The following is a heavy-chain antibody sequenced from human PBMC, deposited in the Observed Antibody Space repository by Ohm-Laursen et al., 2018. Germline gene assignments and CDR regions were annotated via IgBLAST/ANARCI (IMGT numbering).Heavy chain of an antibody. CDR3: ASASRDYYYGMDV. CDR1: GFTFSEYW. CDR2: IDNGGSGT. V-gene: IGHV3-74*01. J-gene: IGHJ6*02. Sequence: GSLRLSCAASGFTFSEYWMHWVRQAPGKGLVWVSRIDNGGSGTSYADSVKGRFTISRDNSKNTLYLQMNSLRAEDTAVYYCASASRDYYYGMDVWGQGTTVTVSS.